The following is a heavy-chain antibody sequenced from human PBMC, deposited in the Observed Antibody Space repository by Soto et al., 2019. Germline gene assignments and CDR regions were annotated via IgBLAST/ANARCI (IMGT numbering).Heavy chain of an antibody. CDR2: IKSNTDGGTT. Sequence: PGESLRLLWAASGFTFSNAWMSWVRQALGKGMEWVGRIKSNTDGGTTDYAAPVKGRFTISRDDLKNTLYLRMNSLKTEDTAVYYSTTDVHSVGRVETCGQGTVGPGSA. CDR3: TTDVHSVGRVET. D-gene: IGHD5-18*01. V-gene: IGHV3-15*01. J-gene: IGHJ4*03. CDR1: GFTFSNAW.